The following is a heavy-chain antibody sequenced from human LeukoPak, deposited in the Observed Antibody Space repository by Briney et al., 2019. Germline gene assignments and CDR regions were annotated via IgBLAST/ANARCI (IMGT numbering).Heavy chain of an antibody. J-gene: IGHJ4*02. CDR3: ARAIRDCGGDCYCDY. CDR1: GYTFTSYG. CDR2: ISAYNGNT. D-gene: IGHD2-21*02. Sequence: ASVKVSCKASGYTFTSYGISWVRQAPGQGLERMGWISAYNGNTNYAQKLQGRVTMTTDTSTSTAFMELRSLRSDDTAVYYCARAIRDCGGDCYCDYWGQGTLVTVSS. V-gene: IGHV1-18*01.